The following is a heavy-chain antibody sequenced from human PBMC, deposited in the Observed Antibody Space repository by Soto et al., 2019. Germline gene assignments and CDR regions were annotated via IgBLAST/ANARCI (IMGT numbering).Heavy chain of an antibody. D-gene: IGHD3-10*01. J-gene: IGHJ5*02. V-gene: IGHV1-18*04. CDR2: LNTGDGNT. Sequence: QVLLVQSGAEVKKPGASVKVSCKASGYSFSTYGVSWARQAPGQGLEWMGWLNTGDGNTAYAQKLQGRITVSTDTSTATAYMELRSMRSDDTVIYFSARGEIYGSAMDAVDPWCQGTVVSVSS. CDR1: GYSFSTYG. CDR3: ARGEIYGSAMDAVDP.